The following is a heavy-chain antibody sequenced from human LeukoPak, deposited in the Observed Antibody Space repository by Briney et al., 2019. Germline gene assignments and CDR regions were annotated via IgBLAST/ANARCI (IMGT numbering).Heavy chain of an antibody. Sequence: PSETLSLTCSVSGGSISSGSYYWSWIRQPAGKGLEWIGRLYTTGTIHYNPSLKSRVTISVDTSKNQFFLKLSSVTAADTAVYYCAANSADYNTLGSSYKVWGQGTLVTVSS. CDR2: LYTTGTI. CDR3: AANSADYNTLGSSYKV. V-gene: IGHV4-61*02. D-gene: IGHD3-10*01. CDR1: GGSISSGSYY. J-gene: IGHJ4*02.